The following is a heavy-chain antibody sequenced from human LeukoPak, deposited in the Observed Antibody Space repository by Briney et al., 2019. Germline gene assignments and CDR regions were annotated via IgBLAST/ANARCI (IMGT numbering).Heavy chain of an antibody. Sequence: SETLSLTCTVSGGSISNKYWSWIRQPPGKGLEWIGEINHSGSTNYNPSLKSRVTISVDTSKNQFSLKLSSVTAADTAVYYCARVTGYMIEDYFDYWGQGTLVTVSS. CDR2: INHSGST. CDR1: GGSISNKY. J-gene: IGHJ4*02. CDR3: ARVTGYMIEDYFDY. D-gene: IGHD3-22*01. V-gene: IGHV4-59*12.